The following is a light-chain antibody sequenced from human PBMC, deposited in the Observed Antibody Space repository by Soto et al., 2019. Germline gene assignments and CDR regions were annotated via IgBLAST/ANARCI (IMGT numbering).Light chain of an antibody. Sequence: QAVVTQEPSLTVSPGGTVTLTCASSTGAVTSDSYPNWFQQKPGQVPRPLIYRTDNRQSWTPTRFSGSLLGGKAALTLSDVRPEDEAEYYCLLYFGDTQVFGGGTKVTVL. CDR3: LLYFGDTQV. V-gene: IGLV7-43*01. CDR2: RTD. CDR1: TGAVTSDSY. J-gene: IGLJ2*01.